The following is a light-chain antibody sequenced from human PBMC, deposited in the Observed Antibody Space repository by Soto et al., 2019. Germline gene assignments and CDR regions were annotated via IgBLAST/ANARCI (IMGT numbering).Light chain of an antibody. J-gene: IGKJ5*01. CDR3: QQGNRLSIT. CDR1: QDMGTR. V-gene: IGKV1-12*01. CDR2: AAS. Sequence: DILMTQSPSSVSASVGDRVIISCRANQDMGTRLAWYQQRPEKAPKLLIYAASSLQSGVPSRFSGSGSGTDFTLNIGGLQPDDCGTYYCQQGNRLSITCGQGTRLE.